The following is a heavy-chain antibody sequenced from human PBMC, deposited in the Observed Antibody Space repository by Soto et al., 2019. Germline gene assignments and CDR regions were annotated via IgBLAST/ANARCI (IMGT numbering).Heavy chain of an antibody. CDR2: IYYSGST. CDR1: GGSISSGGYY. V-gene: IGHV4-31*03. J-gene: IGHJ4*02. CDR3: ARFGYSTNIGIDY. D-gene: IGHD3-22*01. Sequence: QVQLQESGPGLVKPSQTLSLTCTVSGGSISSGGYYWSWIRQHPGKGLEWIGYIYYSGSTYYNPSLKSRVTIPVDTSKNQFSLKLSSVTAADTAVYYCARFGYSTNIGIDYWGQGTLVTVSS.